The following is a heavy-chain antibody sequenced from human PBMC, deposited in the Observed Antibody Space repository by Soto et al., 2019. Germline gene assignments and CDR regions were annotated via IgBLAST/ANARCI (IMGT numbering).Heavy chain of an antibody. CDR2: ISPIGVNT. Sequence: GGSLRLSCAASGFTFSTYDVHWVRQAPGKGLEFVAGISPIGVNTYYADSVKGRSTISRDNSKNTLYLQMSSLRPDDTAIYYCVKLTDSWGQGTLVTVSS. CDR1: GFTFSTYD. V-gene: IGHV3-64D*06. J-gene: IGHJ4*02. CDR3: VKLTDS. D-gene: IGHD3-9*01.